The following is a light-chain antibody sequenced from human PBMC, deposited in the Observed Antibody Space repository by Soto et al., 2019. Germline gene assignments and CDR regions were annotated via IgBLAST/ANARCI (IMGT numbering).Light chain of an antibody. Sequence: AIRMTQSPSSFSPSTGYIVTITFPASQGISSYLAWYQQKPGKAPKLLIYAASTLQSGVPSRFSGSGSGTDFTLTISCLQSEDFATYYCQQYYSYPLTFGQGTRLEIK. CDR3: QQYYSYPLT. V-gene: IGKV1-8*01. J-gene: IGKJ5*01. CDR1: QGISSY. CDR2: AAS.